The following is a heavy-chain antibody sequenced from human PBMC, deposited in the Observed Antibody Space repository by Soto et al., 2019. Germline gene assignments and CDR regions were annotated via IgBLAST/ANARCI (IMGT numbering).Heavy chain of an antibody. CDR3: ARGGQQVVSFDY. CDR1: GGTISTYV. Sequence: QVLLVQSGAEVKKPGSSVKVSCKTSGGTISTYVINWVRQAPGQGLEWMGRIIPALGAADYAQKFQDRLTITADKSTSTAYMELSSLRSDDTAVDYCARGGQQVVSFDYWGQGTLVAVSS. D-gene: IGHD6-6*01. V-gene: IGHV1-69*08. J-gene: IGHJ4*02. CDR2: IIPALGAA.